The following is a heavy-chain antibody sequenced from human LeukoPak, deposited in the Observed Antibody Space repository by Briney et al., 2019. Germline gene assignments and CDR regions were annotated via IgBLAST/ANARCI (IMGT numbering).Heavy chain of an antibody. CDR1: GFTFSSYA. V-gene: IGHV3-23*01. J-gene: IGHJ4*02. CDR2: ISGSGGST. D-gene: IGHD3-10*01. Sequence: PGGSLRLSCAASGFTFSSYAMSWVRQAPGKGLEWVSAISGSGGSTYYADSVKGRFTISRDNSKNTLYLQMNSLRAEDTAVYYCAKDREVRGVIIGTVDYWGQGTLVTVSS. CDR3: AKDREVRGVIIGTVDY.